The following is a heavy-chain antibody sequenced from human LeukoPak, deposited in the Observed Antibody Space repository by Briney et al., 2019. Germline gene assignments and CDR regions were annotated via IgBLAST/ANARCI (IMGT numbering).Heavy chain of an antibody. CDR2: IIPIFGTA. J-gene: IGHJ4*02. CDR3: ARRERGYSYVNRDY. D-gene: IGHD5-18*01. CDR1: GYSFTSYA. Sequence: KISCKGSGYSFTSYAISWVRQAPGQGLEWMGGIIPIFGTANYAQKFQGRVTITADESTSTAYMELSSLRSEDTAVYYCARRERGYSYVNRDYWGQGTLVTVSS. V-gene: IGHV1-69*01.